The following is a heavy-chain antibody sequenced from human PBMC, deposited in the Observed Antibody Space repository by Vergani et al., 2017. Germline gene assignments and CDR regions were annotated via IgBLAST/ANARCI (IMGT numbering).Heavy chain of an antibody. D-gene: IGHD5-12*01. CDR1: GFTFTSSA. CDR2: IVVGSGNT. J-gene: IGHJ4*02. V-gene: IGHV1-58*01. CDR3: ATDQGRLLLGY. Sequence: QMQLVQSGPEVKKPGTSVKVSCKASGFTFTSSAVQWVRQARGQRLEWIGWIVVGSGNTNYAQKFQGRVTMTEDTSTDTAYMELSSLRSEDTAVYYCATDQGRLLLGYWGQGTLVTVSS.